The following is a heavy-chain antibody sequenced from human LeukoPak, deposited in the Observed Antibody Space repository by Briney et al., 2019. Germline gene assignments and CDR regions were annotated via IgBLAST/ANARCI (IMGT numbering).Heavy chain of an antibody. CDR1: GGSISSYY. J-gene: IGHJ6*02. Sequence: SETLSLTCTVSGGSISSYYWSWIRQPPGKGLEWIGYIYYSGSTNYNPSLKSRVTISVDTSKNQFSLKLSSVTAADTAVYYCARYDYGDYGGYYYGMDVWGQGTTVTVSS. CDR2: IYYSGST. CDR3: ARYDYGDYGGYYYGMDV. D-gene: IGHD4-17*01. V-gene: IGHV4-59*01.